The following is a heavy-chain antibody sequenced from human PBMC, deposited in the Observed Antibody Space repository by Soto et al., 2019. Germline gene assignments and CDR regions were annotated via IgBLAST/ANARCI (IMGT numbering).Heavy chain of an antibody. CDR1: GGSISSGSYY. CDR2: IYYSGST. J-gene: IGHJ4*02. V-gene: IGHV4-39*07. CDR3: ARIVPAAILPGIFDY. Sequence: SETLSLTCTVSGGSISSGSYYWGWIRQPPGKGLEWIGSIYYSGSTYYNPSLKSRVTISVDTSKNQFSLKLSSVTAADTAVYYCARIVPAAILPGIFDYWGQGTLVTVSS. D-gene: IGHD2-2*01.